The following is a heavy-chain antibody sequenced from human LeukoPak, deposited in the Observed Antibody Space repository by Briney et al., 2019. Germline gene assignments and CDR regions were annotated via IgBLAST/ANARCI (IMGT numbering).Heavy chain of an antibody. CDR1: GFTFSSYS. CDR2: ISSSSSYI. V-gene: IGHV3-21*01. CDR3: AREWWNDWYFDL. D-gene: IGHD1-1*01. J-gene: IGHJ2*01. Sequence: PGGSLRLSCAASGFTFSSYSMNWVRQAPGKGLEWVSSISSSSSYIYYADSVKGRFTISRDNAKNSLYLQMNSLRAEDTAVYYCAREWWNDWYFDLWGRGTLVTVSS.